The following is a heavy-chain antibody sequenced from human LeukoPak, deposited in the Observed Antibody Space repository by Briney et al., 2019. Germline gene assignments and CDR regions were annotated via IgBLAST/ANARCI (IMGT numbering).Heavy chain of an antibody. CDR3: AKGLYYYDSSGYPF. CDR2: IRYDGSNK. Sequence: PGGSLRLSCAASGFTFSSYGMHWVRQAPGKGLEWVAFIRYDGSNKYYADSVKGRFTISRDNSKNTLYLQMNSLRAEDTAVYYCAKGLYYYDSSGYPFWGQGTLVTVSS. J-gene: IGHJ4*02. D-gene: IGHD3-22*01. V-gene: IGHV3-30*02. CDR1: GFTFSSYG.